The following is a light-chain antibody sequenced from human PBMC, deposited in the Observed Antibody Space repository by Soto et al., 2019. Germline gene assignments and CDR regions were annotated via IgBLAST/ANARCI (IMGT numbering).Light chain of an antibody. CDR2: GAS. CDR1: QSVSSK. V-gene: IGKV3-15*01. J-gene: IGKJ2*01. Sequence: EIVMTQSPATLSVSPGERATLSCRASQSVSSKLAWYQQKPGQAPRLLNYGASTRATGIPARFSGSGSGTEFTLTISSLQSEDLAVYYCQQYNKWYTFGQGTKLEIK. CDR3: QQYNKWYT.